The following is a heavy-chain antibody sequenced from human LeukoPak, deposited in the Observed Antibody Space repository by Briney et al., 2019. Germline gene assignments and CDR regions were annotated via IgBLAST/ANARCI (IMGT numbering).Heavy chain of an antibody. CDR2: ISSSSSYI. V-gene: IGHV3-21*01. D-gene: IGHD2-21*02. CDR1: GFTFSSYS. Sequence: PGRSLRLSCAASGFTFSSYSMNWVRQAPGKGLEWVSSISSSSSYIYYADSVKGRFTISRDNAKNSLYLQMNSLRAEDTAVYYCARDGGLVTAIGLFDYWGQGTLVTVSS. J-gene: IGHJ4*02. CDR3: ARDGGLVTAIGLFDY.